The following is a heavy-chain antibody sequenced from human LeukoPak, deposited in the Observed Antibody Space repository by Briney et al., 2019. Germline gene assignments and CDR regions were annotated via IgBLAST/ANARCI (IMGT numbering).Heavy chain of an antibody. V-gene: IGHV4-34*01. D-gene: IGHD5-18*01. Sequence: SETLSLTCDVHGGSFRGYSWNWLRQPPGKGLEWIGEINHSGRAKYNPSLKSRVTISVDTSKNQFSLKLSSVTAADTAVYYCARRSIWLQPAVDYWGQGTLVTVSS. CDR2: INHSGRA. CDR1: GGSFRGYS. CDR3: ARRSIWLQPAVDY. J-gene: IGHJ4*02.